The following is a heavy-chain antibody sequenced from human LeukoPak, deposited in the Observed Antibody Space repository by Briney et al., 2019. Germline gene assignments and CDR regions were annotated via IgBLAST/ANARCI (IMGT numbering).Heavy chain of an antibody. CDR2: INWNGDST. D-gene: IGHD2-2*01. V-gene: IGHV3-20*04. Sequence: GGSLRFSCAAARFTFDDYGMSWVRQAPGKGLEWVSGINWNGDSTGYGDSVKGRFTISRDNVRNSLYLQMNSLRAEDTAFYYCAREQRYCGSTSCCSFFDYWGQGTLVTVSS. CDR3: AREQRYCGSTSCCSFFDY. CDR1: RFTFDDYG. J-gene: IGHJ4*02.